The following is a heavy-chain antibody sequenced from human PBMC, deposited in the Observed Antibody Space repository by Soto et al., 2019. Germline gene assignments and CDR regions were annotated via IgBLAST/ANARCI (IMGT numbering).Heavy chain of an antibody. CDR3: ARVYQLLYYYYYGMDV. J-gene: IGHJ6*02. Sequence: QVQLVESGGGVVQPGRSLRLSCAASGFTFSSYAMHWVRQAPGKGLEWVAVISYDGSNKYYADSVKGRFTISRDNSKNTLYLQMNSLRAEDTAVYYCARVYQLLYYYYYGMDVWGQGTTVTVSS. D-gene: IGHD2-2*01. V-gene: IGHV3-30-3*01. CDR2: ISYDGSNK. CDR1: GFTFSSYA.